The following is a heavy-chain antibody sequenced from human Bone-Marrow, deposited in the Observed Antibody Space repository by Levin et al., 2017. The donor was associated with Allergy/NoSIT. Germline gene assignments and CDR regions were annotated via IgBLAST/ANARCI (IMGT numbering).Heavy chain of an antibody. CDR2: IYTSGST. CDR1: GGSISSYY. D-gene: IGHD1-26*01. Sequence: KASETLSLTCTVSGGSISSYYWSWIRQPAGKGLEWIGRIYTSGSTNYNPSLKSRVTMSVDTSKNQFSLKLSSVTAADTAVYYCARDCSGSYCHYYYGMDVWGQGTTVTVSS. V-gene: IGHV4-4*07. CDR3: ARDCSGSYCHYYYGMDV. J-gene: IGHJ6*02.